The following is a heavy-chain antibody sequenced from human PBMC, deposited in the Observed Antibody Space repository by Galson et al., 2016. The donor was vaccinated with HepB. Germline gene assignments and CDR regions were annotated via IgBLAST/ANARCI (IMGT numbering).Heavy chain of an antibody. CDR1: GFTFSYYA. D-gene: IGHD3-16*01. J-gene: IGHJ4*02. CDR2: ITSSSDTM. V-gene: IGHV3-48*02. CDR3: ARDDYFRLGY. Sequence: SLRLPCAASGFTFSYYAMCWVRQAPGKGLEWIAWITSSSDTMYYADSVKGRFTISRDNAKNSLYLEMNSLRDEDTAVYYCARDDYFRLGYWGQGTLVTVSS.